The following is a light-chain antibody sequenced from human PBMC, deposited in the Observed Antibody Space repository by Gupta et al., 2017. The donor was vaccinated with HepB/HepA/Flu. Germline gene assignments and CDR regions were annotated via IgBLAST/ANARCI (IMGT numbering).Light chain of an antibody. J-gene: IGKJ2*03. V-gene: IGKV1-8*01. Sequence: AIRMTQSPSSFSASTGDRVTITCRASQGISSYLAWYQQKPGKAPKLLIYAASTLQSGVPSRFRGSGXGXDLTLTXSCRKADDFTRDEGQKEYSYPISLGXGTKWISN. CDR3: QKEYSYPIS. CDR2: AAS. CDR1: QGISSY.